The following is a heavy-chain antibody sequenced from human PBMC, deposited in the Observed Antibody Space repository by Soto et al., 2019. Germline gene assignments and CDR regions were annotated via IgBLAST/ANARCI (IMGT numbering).Heavy chain of an antibody. CDR2: VNTYNGNP. CDR3: ARDSQYSTSWQRFDS. J-gene: IGHJ4*02. CDR1: GYTFTNYA. Sequence: QVRLVQSGGELKKPGASVKVSCQASGYTFTNYAISWVRQAPGRGLEWMGWVNTYNGNPNYAQIFQGRVTMTTDTSTGTAYMELRSLKSDDSAIYYCARDSQYSTSWQRFDSWGQGTLVTVSS. V-gene: IGHV1-18*01. D-gene: IGHD6-13*01.